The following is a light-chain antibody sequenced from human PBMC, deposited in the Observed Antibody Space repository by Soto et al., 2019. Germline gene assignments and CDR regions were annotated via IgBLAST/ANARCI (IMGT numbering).Light chain of an antibody. CDR1: QDITND. J-gene: IGKJ4*01. Sequence: DIQLTQSPSSLSASVGDRVTITCQASQDITNDLNWYQQKPGKAPKVLIYEASNLKTGVPSRFSGSGSGTDFTFTIISLQPEDIATYFCQQYDNVPLTFGGGTKVEIK. V-gene: IGKV1-33*01. CDR3: QQYDNVPLT. CDR2: EAS.